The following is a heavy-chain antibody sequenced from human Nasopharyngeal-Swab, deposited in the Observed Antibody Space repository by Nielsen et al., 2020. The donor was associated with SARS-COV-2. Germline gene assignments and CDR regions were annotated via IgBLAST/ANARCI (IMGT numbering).Heavy chain of an antibody. J-gene: IGHJ6*02. CDR3: ARGGSSSWYYYYYGMDV. CDR1: GGSFSGYY. Sequence: SETLSLTCAVYGGSFSGYYWSWIRQPPGKGLEWIGEINHSGSTNYNPSLKSRVTISVDTSKNQFSLKLSSVTAADTAVYYCARGGSSSWYYYYYGMDVWGQGTTGTVSS. V-gene: IGHV4-34*01. D-gene: IGHD6-13*01. CDR2: INHSGST.